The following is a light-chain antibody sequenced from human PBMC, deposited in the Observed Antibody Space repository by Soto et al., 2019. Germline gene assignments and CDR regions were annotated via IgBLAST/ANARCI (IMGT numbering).Light chain of an antibody. V-gene: IGLV3-21*02. CDR3: QVWDSSSDHYV. Sequence: SYELTQAPSVSVAPGPTARITCGGNNIGTKSVHWYQQRPGQAPVLVVCDDSDRHSGIPERFSGSNSGNTATLTISRVESGDEADYYCQVWDSSSDHYVFGNGTKLTVL. J-gene: IGLJ1*01. CDR1: NIGTKS. CDR2: DDS.